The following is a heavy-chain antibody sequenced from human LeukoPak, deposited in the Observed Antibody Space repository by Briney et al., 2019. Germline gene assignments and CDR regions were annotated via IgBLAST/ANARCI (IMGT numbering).Heavy chain of an antibody. J-gene: IGHJ5*02. Sequence: PSETLSLTCTVSGGSISSSSYYWGWLRQPPGKGLEWIGSIYYSGRTYYNPSLKSRVTISVDTSKNKLSLKLSSVTAADTAVYYCARHGFTIFGVVSKRRGWFDPWGQGTLVTVSS. CDR2: IYYSGRT. CDR3: ARHGFTIFGVVSKRRGWFDP. CDR1: GGSISSSSYY. D-gene: IGHD3-3*01. V-gene: IGHV4-39*07.